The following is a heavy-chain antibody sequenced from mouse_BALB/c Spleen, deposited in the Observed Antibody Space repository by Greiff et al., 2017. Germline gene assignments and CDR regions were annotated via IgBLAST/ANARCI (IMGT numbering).Heavy chain of an antibody. J-gene: IGHJ2*01. CDR2: IYPGSGST. Sequence: LVESGPELVKPGASVKMSCKASGYTFTDYVISWVKQRTGQGLEWIGEIYPGSGSTYYNEKFKGKATLTADKSSNTAYMQLSSLTSEDSAVYFCARGTPFDYWGQGTTLTVSS. CDR3: ARGTPFDY. V-gene: IGHV1-77*01. CDR1: GYTFTDYV.